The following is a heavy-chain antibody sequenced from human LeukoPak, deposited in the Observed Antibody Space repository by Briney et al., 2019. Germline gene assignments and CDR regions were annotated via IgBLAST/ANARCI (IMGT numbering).Heavy chain of an antibody. CDR3: AKSSYYDSSGYYREYYFDY. CDR2: ISGSGGST. Sequence: GGSLRLSCAASGFTFSSYAMSWVRQAPGKGLEWVAAISGSGGSTYYADSVKGRFTISRDNSKNTLYLQMNSLRAEDTAVYYCAKSSYYDSSGYYREYYFDYWGQGTLVTVSS. V-gene: IGHV3-23*01. D-gene: IGHD3-22*01. J-gene: IGHJ4*02. CDR1: GFTFSSYA.